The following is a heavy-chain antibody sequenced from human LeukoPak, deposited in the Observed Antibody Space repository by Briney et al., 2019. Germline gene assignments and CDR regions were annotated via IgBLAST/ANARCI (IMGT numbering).Heavy chain of an antibody. CDR1: GFTFSSYA. V-gene: IGHV3-64*01. CDR3: VRDRYINYFDY. D-gene: IGHD1-1*01. Sequence: GGSLRLSCAASGFTFSSYAMHWVRQAPGKGLEYVSAISSNGGSTYYANSVKGRFTISRDNSKNTLYLQMGSLRAEDMAVYYCVRDRYINYFDYWGQGTLVTVSS. J-gene: IGHJ4*02. CDR2: ISSNGGST.